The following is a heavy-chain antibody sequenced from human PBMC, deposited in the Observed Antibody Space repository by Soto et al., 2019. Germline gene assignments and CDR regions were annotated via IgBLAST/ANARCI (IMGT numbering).Heavy chain of an antibody. D-gene: IGHD3-16*02. CDR1: GLTFSSYW. CDR3: AKLVSPYYYYGMDV. V-gene: IGHV3-7*03. J-gene: IGHJ6*02. Sequence: GGSLRLSCAASGLTFSSYWMSWVRQAPGKGLEWVANIRQDGSEKYYVDSVKGRFTISRDNSKNTLYLQMNSLRAEDTAVYYCAKLVSPYYYYGMDVWGQGTTVTVSS. CDR2: IRQDGSEK.